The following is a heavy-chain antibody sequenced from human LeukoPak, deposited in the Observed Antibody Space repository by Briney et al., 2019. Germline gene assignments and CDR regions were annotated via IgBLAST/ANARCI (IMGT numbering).Heavy chain of an antibody. V-gene: IGHV3-21*01. CDR3: AREVGGAAAGLVSGRPYYMDV. CDR2: ISSSSSYI. J-gene: IGHJ6*03. Sequence: GGSLRLSCAASGFTFSSYSMNWVRQAPGKGLEWVSSISSSSSYIYYADSVKGRFTISRDNAKNSLYLQMNSLRAEDTAVYYCAREVGGAAAGLVSGRPYYMDVWGKGTTVTVSS. D-gene: IGHD6-13*01. CDR1: GFTFSSYS.